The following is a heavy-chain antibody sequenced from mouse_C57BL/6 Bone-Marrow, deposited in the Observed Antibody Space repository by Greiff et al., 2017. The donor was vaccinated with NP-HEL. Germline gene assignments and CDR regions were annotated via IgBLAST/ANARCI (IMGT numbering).Heavy chain of an antibody. D-gene: IGHD1-1*01. J-gene: IGHJ2*01. CDR3: ARGTTVFDY. CDR2: IYPGSGNT. Sequence: QVQLQQSGAELVRPGASVKLSCKASGYTFTDYYINWVEQRPGQGLEWIARIYPGSGNTYYNEKFKGKATLTAEKSSSTAYMQLSSLTSEDSAVYFCARGTTVFDYWGQGTTLTVSS. CDR1: GYTFTDYY. V-gene: IGHV1-76*01.